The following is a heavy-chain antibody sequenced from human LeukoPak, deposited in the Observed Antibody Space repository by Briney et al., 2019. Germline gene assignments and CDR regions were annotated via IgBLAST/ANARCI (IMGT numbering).Heavy chain of an antibody. CDR1: GFTFSSYW. Sequence: GGSLRLSCAASGFTFSSYWMSWIRQAPGKGLEWVSYISSSGSTIYYADSVKGRFTISRDNAKNSLYLQMNSLRAEDTAVYYCARVTRGPYPMGAKTTEDWGQGTLVTVSS. CDR2: ISSSGSTI. J-gene: IGHJ4*02. CDR3: ARVTRGPYPMGAKTTED. D-gene: IGHD1-26*01. V-gene: IGHV3-11*01.